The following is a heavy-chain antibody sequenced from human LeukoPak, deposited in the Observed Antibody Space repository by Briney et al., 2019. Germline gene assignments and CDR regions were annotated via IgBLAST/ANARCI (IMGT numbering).Heavy chain of an antibody. CDR1: GFTFSTSA. D-gene: IGHD6-19*01. Sequence: GGSLRLSCAASGFTFSTSAISWVRQAPGKGLEWVSTISNSVGTTYYADSVKGRFTISRDNSRNTLYLQVNSLRAEDTALYYCARALYGSGWCQDYWGQGTLVTVSS. J-gene: IGHJ4*02. CDR2: ISNSVGTT. V-gene: IGHV3-23*01. CDR3: ARALYGSGWCQDY.